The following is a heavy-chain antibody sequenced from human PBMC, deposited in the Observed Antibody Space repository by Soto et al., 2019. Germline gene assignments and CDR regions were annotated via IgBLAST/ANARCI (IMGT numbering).Heavy chain of an antibody. D-gene: IGHD2-21*02. J-gene: IGHJ5*02. V-gene: IGHV4-30-2*03. CDR3: ARHPSDFWFDP. Sequence: PSETLSLTCAVSGGSISSGGYSWSWIRQPPGKGLEWIGSIYYSGSTYYNPSLKSRVTVSVDTSKNQISLKLSSVTAADTAVYYCARHPSDFWFDPWGQGPLATFSS. CDR1: GGSISSGGYS. CDR2: IYYSGST.